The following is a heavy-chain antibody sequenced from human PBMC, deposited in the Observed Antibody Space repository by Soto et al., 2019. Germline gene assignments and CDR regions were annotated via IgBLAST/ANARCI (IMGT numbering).Heavy chain of an antibody. J-gene: IGHJ4*02. Sequence: ASVKVSCKASGYTFTSYGISWVRQAPGQGLEWMGWISAYNGNTNYARKLQGRVTMTTDTSTSTAYMELRSLRSDDTAVYYCARDLRYYGSGSYNTTHYFDYWGQGTLVTVSS. CDR3: ARDLRYYGSGSYNTTHYFDY. CDR1: GYTFTSYG. V-gene: IGHV1-18*01. CDR2: ISAYNGNT. D-gene: IGHD3-10*01.